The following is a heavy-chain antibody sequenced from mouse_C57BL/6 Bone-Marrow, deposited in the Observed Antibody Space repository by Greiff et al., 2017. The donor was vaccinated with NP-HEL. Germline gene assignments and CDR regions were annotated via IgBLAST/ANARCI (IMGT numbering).Heavy chain of an antibody. V-gene: IGHV14-4*01. CDR2: IDPENGDT. CDR1: GFNIKDDY. CDR3: TTWGESAWFAY. J-gene: IGHJ3*01. Sequence: EVKVVESGAELVRPGASVKLSCTASGFNIKDDYMHWVKQRPEQGLEWIGWIDPENGDTEYASKFQGKATITADTSSNIAYLQLSSLTSEDTAVYYCTTWGESAWFAYWGQGTLVTVSA.